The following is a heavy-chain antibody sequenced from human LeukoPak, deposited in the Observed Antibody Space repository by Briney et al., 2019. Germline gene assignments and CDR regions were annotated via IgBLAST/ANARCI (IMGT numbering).Heavy chain of an antibody. CDR3: ARDLVRYYYYGMDV. CDR1: GFTLSSHT. CDR2: ISSTSSDM. J-gene: IGHJ6*02. V-gene: IGHV3-21*01. Sequence: GGSLRLSCAASGFTLSSHTMTWVRQAPGKGLEWVSSISSTSSDMYYTDSVKGRFTISRDTAKNSLYLQMNNLRAEDTAVYYCARDLVRYYYYGMDVWGQGTTVTVSS.